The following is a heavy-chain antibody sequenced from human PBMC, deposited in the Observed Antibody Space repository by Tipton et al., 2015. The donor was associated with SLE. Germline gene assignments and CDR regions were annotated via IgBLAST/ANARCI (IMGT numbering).Heavy chain of an antibody. CDR2: IYYTGST. J-gene: IGHJ3*02. CDR3: AKEALISNFGPNAYDI. V-gene: IGHV4-59*01. Sequence: TLSLTCTVSDGYIRSSYWSWIRQPPGKGLEWIGYIYYTGSTNYNPSLKSRVTISVDTSKSQFSLKLTSVTAADTAVYYCAKEALISNFGPNAYDIWGHVTTVTVSS. D-gene: IGHD1-1*01. CDR1: DGYIRSSY.